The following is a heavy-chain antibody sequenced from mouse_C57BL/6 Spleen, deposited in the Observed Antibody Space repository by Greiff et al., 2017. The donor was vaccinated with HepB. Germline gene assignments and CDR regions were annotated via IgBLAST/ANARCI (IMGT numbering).Heavy chain of an antibody. J-gene: IGHJ1*03. V-gene: IGHV1-81*01. CDR2: IYPRSGNT. D-gene: IGHD4-1*02. CDR3: ARLCQLGRYFDV. Sequence: QVQLQQSGAELARPGASVKLSCKASGYTFTSYGISWVKQRTGQGLEWIGEIYPRSGNTYYNEKFKGKATLTADKSSSTAYMELRSLTSEDSAVYFCARLCQLGRYFDVWGTGTTVTVSS. CDR1: GYTFTSYG.